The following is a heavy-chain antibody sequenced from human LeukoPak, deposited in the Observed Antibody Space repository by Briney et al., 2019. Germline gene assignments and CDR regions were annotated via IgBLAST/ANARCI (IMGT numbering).Heavy chain of an antibody. D-gene: IGHD4-23*01. CDR1: GFTFSSYA. Sequence: GGSLRLSCAASGFTFSSYAMSWVRQAPGKGLEWVSAISGSGGSTYYADSVKGRFTISRDNSKNTLYLQMNSLRAEDTAVYYCARDRGYGGNFDYWGQGTLVTVSS. CDR3: ARDRGYGGNFDY. J-gene: IGHJ4*02. CDR2: ISGSGGST. V-gene: IGHV3-23*01.